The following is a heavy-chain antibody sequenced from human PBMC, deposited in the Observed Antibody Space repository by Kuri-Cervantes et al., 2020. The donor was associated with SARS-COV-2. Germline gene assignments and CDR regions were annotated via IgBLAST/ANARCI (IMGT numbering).Heavy chain of an antibody. CDR1: GDSISSSAFY. V-gene: IGHV4-39*01. CDR2: IYYTGST. J-gene: IGHJ4*02. CDR3: VRLPPPFKGVVPAH. D-gene: IGHD2-8*01. Sequence: GSLRLSCTVSGDSISSSAFYWGWIRQTPGKGLEWIAKIYYTGSTYYNPSLKSRVTISVDTSKNQFSLKLTSVTATDTAMYYCVRLPPPFKGVVPAHWGQGTLVTVSS.